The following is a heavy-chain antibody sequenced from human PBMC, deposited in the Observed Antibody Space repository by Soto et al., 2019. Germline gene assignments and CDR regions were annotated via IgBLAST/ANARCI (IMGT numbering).Heavy chain of an antibody. V-gene: IGHV3-48*01. Sequence: GGSLRLSCAASGFTFSSYSMNWVRQAPGKGLEWVSYISSSSSTIYYADSVKGRFTISRDNAKNSLYLQMNSLRAEDTAVYYCARDLGFCIGGSCYYYYSMDVWGKGTTVTVSS. D-gene: IGHD2-15*01. J-gene: IGHJ6*03. CDR1: GFTFSSYS. CDR2: ISSSSSTI. CDR3: ARDLGFCIGGSCYYYYSMDV.